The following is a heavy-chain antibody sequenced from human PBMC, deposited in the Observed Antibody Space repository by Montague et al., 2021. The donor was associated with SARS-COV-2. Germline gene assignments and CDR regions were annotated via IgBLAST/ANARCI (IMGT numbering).Heavy chain of an antibody. CDR3: ARDGYSSGWNGLRWFDP. CDR2: LYTSGST. J-gene: IGHJ5*02. CDR1: IGSISSGSYY. V-gene: IGHV4-61*02. D-gene: IGHD6-25*01. Sequence: TLSLTCTVSIGSISSGSYYWSWIRQPAGKGLEWIGRLYTSGSTNYNPSLKSRVTISVDTSKNQFSLKLTSVTAADTAVYYCARDGYSSGWNGLRWFDPWGQGTLVTVSS.